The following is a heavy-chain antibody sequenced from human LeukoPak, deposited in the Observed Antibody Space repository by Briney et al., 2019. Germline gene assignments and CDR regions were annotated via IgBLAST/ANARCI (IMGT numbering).Heavy chain of an antibody. Sequence: SETLSLTCTVSGGSISSYYWSWIRQPPGKGLEWIGYIYYSGSTNYNPSLKSRVTISVDTSKNQFPLKLSSVTAADTAVYYCARGDGYGVFDYWGQGTLVTVSS. CDR1: GGSISSYY. CDR2: IYYSGST. CDR3: ARGDGYGVFDY. D-gene: IGHD5-24*01. V-gene: IGHV4-59*01. J-gene: IGHJ4*02.